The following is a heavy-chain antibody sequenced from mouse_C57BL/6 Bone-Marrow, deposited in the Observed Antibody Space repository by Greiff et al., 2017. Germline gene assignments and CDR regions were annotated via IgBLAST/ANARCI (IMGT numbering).Heavy chain of an antibody. CDR3: ARGGDDYDRTWFAY. Sequence: QVQLQQPGAELVRPGSSVKLSCKASGYTFTSYWMHWVKQRPIQGLEWIGNIDPSDSETHYNQKFKDKATLTVDKSSSTAYMQLSSLTSEDSAVYYCARGGDDYDRTWFAYWGQGTLVTVSA. CDR2: IDPSDSET. CDR1: GYTFTSYW. V-gene: IGHV1-52*01. J-gene: IGHJ3*01. D-gene: IGHD2-4*01.